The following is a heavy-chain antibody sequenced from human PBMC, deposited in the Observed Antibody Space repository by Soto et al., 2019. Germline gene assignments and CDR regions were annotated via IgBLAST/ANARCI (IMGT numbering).Heavy chain of an antibody. CDR1: GFTFSNAW. CDR3: TTDLPSPYRSSSHYYYGMDV. V-gene: IGHV3-15*01. D-gene: IGHD6-6*01. CDR2: IKSKTDGGTT. Sequence: EVQLVESGGGLVKPGGSLRLSCAASGFTFSNAWMSWVRQAPGKGLEWVGRIKSKTDGGTTDYAAPVKGRFTISRDDSKNTLYLQMNSLKTEDTAVYYCTTDLPSPYRSSSHYYYGMDVWGQGTTVTVSS. J-gene: IGHJ6*02.